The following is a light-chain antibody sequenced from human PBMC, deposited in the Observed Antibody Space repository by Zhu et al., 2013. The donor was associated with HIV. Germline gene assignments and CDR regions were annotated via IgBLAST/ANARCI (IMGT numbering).Light chain of an antibody. Sequence: QTVVAQEPAFSVSPGGTVTLTCVLSSESVTVGHYPSWYQQTPGQAPRSLIQNTRTPSDGVPHRFSGSIVGNIAALTITGAQAEDEGTYYCALYFGSGVSVFGGGTKLTVL. CDR3: ALYFGSGVSV. J-gene: IGLJ3*02. V-gene: IGLV8-61*01. CDR1: SESVTVGHY. CDR2: NTR.